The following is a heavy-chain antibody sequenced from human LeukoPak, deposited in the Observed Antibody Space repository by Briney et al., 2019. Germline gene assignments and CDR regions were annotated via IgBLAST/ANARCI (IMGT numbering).Heavy chain of an antibody. D-gene: IGHD3-22*01. CDR1: GGSISSYY. CDR2: IYYSGST. V-gene: IGHV4-59*08. CDR3: ARAHYYDSNLFDY. J-gene: IGHJ4*02. Sequence: SETLSLTCTVSGGSISSYYWSWIRQPPGKGLEWFGYIYYSGSTNYNPSLKSRVTISVDTSKNQFSLKLSAVTAADTAVYYCARAHYYDSNLFDYWGQGTLVTVSS.